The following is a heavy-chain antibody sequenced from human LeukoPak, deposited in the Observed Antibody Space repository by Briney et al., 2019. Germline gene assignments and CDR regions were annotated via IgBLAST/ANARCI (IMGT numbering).Heavy chain of an antibody. J-gene: IGHJ4*02. CDR1: GDTFTSVY. D-gene: IGHD2/OR15-2a*01. V-gene: IGHV5-51*01. CDR2: ISPGDSDT. CDR3: ARLLHGNSLDY. Sequence: GESLQISCQASGDTFTSVYIAWVRQMPGKGLEWMGSISPGDSDTRYSPSFRGQVTISVDNSISTAYLQWTTLKTSDTAMYYCARLLHGNSLDYWGQGTLVTVSS.